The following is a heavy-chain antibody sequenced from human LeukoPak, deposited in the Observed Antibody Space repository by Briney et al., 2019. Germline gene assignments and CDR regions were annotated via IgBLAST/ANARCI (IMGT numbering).Heavy chain of an antibody. D-gene: IGHD6-19*01. Sequence: GASVKVSCKASGYTFTGYYMHWVRQAPGQGLEWMGWINPNSGGTNYAQKFQGRVTMTRETSISTAYMELSRLRSDDTAVYYCARSRGYSSGWYRGGARYYFDYWGQGTLVTVSS. CDR3: ARSRGYSSGWYRGGARYYFDY. CDR1: GYTFTGYY. V-gene: IGHV1-2*02. CDR2: INPNSGGT. J-gene: IGHJ4*02.